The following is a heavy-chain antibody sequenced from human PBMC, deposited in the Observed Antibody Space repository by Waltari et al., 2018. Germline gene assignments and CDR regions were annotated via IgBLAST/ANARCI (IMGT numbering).Heavy chain of an antibody. D-gene: IGHD2-2*01. CDR3: ATYQLPYYYYGMDV. CDR1: GYTLTELS. Sequence: QVQLVQSGAEVKKPGASVKVSCKVSGYTLTELSMHWVRQAPGNGLEWMGGFDPEDGETIYAQKVQGRVTMTEDTSTEQAYMELSSLRSEDTAVYYCATYQLPYYYYGMDVWGQGTTVTVSS. J-gene: IGHJ6*02. CDR2: FDPEDGET. V-gene: IGHV1-24*01.